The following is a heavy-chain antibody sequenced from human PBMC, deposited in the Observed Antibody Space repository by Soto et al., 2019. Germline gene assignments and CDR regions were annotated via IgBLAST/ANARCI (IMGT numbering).Heavy chain of an antibody. Sequence: GGSLRLSCAASGFTFSSYGMHWVRQAPGKGLEWVAVIWYDGSNKYYADSVKGRFTISRDNSKNTLYLQMNSLRAEDTAVYYCARDKGYGDFVYYFDYWGQGTLVTVSS. D-gene: IGHD4-17*01. CDR3: ARDKGYGDFVYYFDY. J-gene: IGHJ4*02. CDR1: GFTFSSYG. CDR2: IWYDGSNK. V-gene: IGHV3-33*01.